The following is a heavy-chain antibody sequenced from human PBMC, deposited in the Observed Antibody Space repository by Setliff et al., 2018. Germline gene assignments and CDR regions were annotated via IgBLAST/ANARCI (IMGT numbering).Heavy chain of an antibody. D-gene: IGHD2-15*01. CDR2: INHSGST. CDR3: ASERESASRQTYFDS. Sequence: SETLSLTCTVSGGSISSYYWIWIRQPPGKGLEWIGEINHSGSTNYNPSLKSRVTISVDTSKNQFSLILSSVTAADTAVYYCASERESASRQTYFDSWGQGTLVTVSS. CDR1: GGSISSYY. V-gene: IGHV4-59*01. J-gene: IGHJ4*02.